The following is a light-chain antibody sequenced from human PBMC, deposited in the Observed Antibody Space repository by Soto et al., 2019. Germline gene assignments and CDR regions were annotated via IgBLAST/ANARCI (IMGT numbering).Light chain of an antibody. J-gene: IGLJ1*01. CDR3: SSYTTSNTRQIV. CDR1: SSDVGGYNY. V-gene: IGLV2-14*03. CDR2: VVS. Sequence: QSALTQPASVSGSPGQSITISCTGTSSDVGGYNYVSWYQHHPGKALKFMIYVVSNRPSVVSNRFSGSKSGNTASLTISGLQPEDEADYYCSSYTTSNTRQIVFGTGTKVTVL.